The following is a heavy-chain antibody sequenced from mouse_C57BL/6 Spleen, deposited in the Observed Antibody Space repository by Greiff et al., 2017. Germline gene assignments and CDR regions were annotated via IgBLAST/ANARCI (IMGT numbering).Heavy chain of an antibody. CDR3: ANLGSSYWYFDV. D-gene: IGHD1-1*01. V-gene: IGHV1-69*01. Sequence: QVQLQQPGAELVMPGASVKLSCKASGYTFTSYWMHWVKQRPGQGLEWIGEIDPSDSYTNYNQKFKGKSTVTVDKSSSTAYMQLSSLTSEDSAVYYCANLGSSYWYFDVWGTGTTVTVSS. CDR1: GYTFTSYW. CDR2: IDPSDSYT. J-gene: IGHJ1*03.